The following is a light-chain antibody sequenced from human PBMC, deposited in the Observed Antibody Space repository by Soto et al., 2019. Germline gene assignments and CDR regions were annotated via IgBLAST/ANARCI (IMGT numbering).Light chain of an antibody. J-gene: IGKJ2*01. CDR2: DAS. CDR1: HSISTW. V-gene: IGKV1-5*01. CDR3: QQSNAY. Sequence: DIQMTQSPSTLSASVGDRVTITCRASHSISTWLAWYQQKPGRAPKVLIYDASSLASGVPSRFSGSGSGSEFTLTISSLQPDDMATYYCQQSNAYFGQGTKLEIK.